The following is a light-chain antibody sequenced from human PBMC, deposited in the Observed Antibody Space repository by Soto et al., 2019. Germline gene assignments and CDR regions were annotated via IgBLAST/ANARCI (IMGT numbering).Light chain of an antibody. CDR1: QSVSSTY. CDR3: QQFDTSHLFT. V-gene: IGKV3-20*01. J-gene: IGKJ3*01. Sequence: EIGLTQSPGTLSLSPGERATLSCRASQSVSSTYLAWYQQKPGQAPRLLIYGASSRATCIPDRFSGSGSGTHFTITISILEPEDFGVYYGQQFDTSHLFTFGPETKVDI. CDR2: GAS.